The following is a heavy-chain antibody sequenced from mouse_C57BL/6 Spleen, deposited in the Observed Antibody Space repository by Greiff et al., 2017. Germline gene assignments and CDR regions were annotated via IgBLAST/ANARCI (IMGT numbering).Heavy chain of an antibody. Sequence: VQLQQPGAELVMPGASVKLSCKASGYTFTSYWMHWVKQRPGQGLEWIGGIDPSDSYTNYNQKFKGKSTLTVDKSSSTAYMQLSSLTSEDSAVYYCARSDDLHAMDYWGQGTSVTVSS. CDR2: IDPSDSYT. CDR1: GYTFTSYW. J-gene: IGHJ4*01. CDR3: ARSDDLHAMDY. D-gene: IGHD2-3*01. V-gene: IGHV1-69*01.